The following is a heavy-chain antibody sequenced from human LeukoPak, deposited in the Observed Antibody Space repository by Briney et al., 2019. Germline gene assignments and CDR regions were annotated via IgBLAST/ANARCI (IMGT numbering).Heavy chain of an antibody. J-gene: IGHJ6*02. Sequence: GGSLRLSCVASGFTFYGYAMPWVRHAPGKGLEWVSLINADGGRTYYADSVNGRLTISRDNSKNSLYLQMNSLRSEDSAVYYCATWAFYHGMDVWGQGTTVIVSS. CDR3: ATWAFYHGMDV. CDR2: INADGGRT. V-gene: IGHV3-43*02. CDR1: GFTFYGYA. D-gene: IGHD2/OR15-2a*01.